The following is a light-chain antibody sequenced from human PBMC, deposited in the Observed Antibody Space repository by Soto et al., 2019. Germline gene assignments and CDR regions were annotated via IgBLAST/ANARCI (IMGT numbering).Light chain of an antibody. V-gene: IGLV1-51*01. Sequence: QSLLPRPPSVSAAPGQKVTISCSGSSSNIGGNSVSWYQQLPGTAPKLLIYDDNKRPSGIPDRFSGSKSGTSATLGITGFQTGDEADYYCGSWDSSLSAYVFGTGTKVTVL. CDR3: GSWDSSLSAYV. J-gene: IGLJ1*01. CDR1: SSNIGGNS. CDR2: DDN.